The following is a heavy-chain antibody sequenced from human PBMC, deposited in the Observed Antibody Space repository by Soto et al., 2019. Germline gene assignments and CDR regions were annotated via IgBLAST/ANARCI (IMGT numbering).Heavy chain of an antibody. J-gene: IGHJ5*02. Sequence: SETLSLTSAVSGGSISSSNWGSWVRQPPGNGLEWIGEIYHSGSNNYNPSLKSRVTRSVEKSKNQFYLRLRSVPAADTDLYFCARHSLALRKNNWFDPWGQGIMVS. V-gene: IGHV4-4*02. CDR3: ARHSLALRKNNWFDP. CDR2: IYHSGSN. D-gene: IGHD3-3*02. CDR1: GGSISSSNW.